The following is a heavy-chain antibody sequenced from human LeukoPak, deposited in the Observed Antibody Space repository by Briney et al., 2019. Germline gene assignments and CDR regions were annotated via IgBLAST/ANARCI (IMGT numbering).Heavy chain of an antibody. CDR3: ARYSSSWYSPFDY. J-gene: IGHJ4*02. Sequence: GGSLRLSCAASGFTFSNYWMHRVRQAPGKGLEWVSVIYSGGSTYYADSVKGRLTISRDNSKNTLYLQMNSLRVEDTAVYYCARYSSSWYSPFDYWGPRTLVTVSS. CDR2: IYSGGST. CDR1: GFTFSNYW. V-gene: IGHV3-53*01. D-gene: IGHD6-13*01.